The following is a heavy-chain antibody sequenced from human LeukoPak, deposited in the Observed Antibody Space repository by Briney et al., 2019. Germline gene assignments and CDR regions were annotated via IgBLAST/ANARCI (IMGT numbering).Heavy chain of an antibody. Sequence: GGSLRLSCAASGFTFSSYSMNWVRQAPGKGLEWVSSISSSSSYIYYADSVKGRFTISRDNAKNSLYLQMNSLRAEDTAVYYCARGSYDLWSGPEFGWFDPWGQGTLVTVSS. D-gene: IGHD3-3*01. CDR3: ARGSYDLWSGPEFGWFDP. CDR1: GFTFSSYS. CDR2: ISSSSSYI. J-gene: IGHJ5*02. V-gene: IGHV3-21*01.